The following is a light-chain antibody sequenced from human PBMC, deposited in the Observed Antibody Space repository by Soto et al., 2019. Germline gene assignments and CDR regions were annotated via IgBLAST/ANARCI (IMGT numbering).Light chain of an antibody. CDR1: ERINTY. CDR2: AAS. Sequence: DIQMTQSPSSVSASVGDRVTITCRASERINTYLAWYQQQPGKAPKLLIYAASSLQSGVPSRFSGSGSGTEFTLPISNLQPEDFATYYCQQANRPPLTFGGGTKVEIK. CDR3: QQANRPPLT. J-gene: IGKJ4*01. V-gene: IGKV1-12*01.